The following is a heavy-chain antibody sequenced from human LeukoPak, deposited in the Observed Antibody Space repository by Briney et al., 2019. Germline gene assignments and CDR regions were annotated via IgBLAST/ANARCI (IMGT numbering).Heavy chain of an antibody. D-gene: IGHD3-10*01. Sequence: GGPLRLSCAASGFTFDDYAMHWVRQAPGKGLEWVSGITWNSGSIVYADSVKGRFTISRDNAKNSLYLQMNSLRAEDTAVYYCAREWSYYGSGKTYFDYWGQGTLVTVSS. J-gene: IGHJ4*02. V-gene: IGHV3-9*01. CDR1: GFTFDDYA. CDR3: AREWSYYGSGKTYFDY. CDR2: ITWNSGSI.